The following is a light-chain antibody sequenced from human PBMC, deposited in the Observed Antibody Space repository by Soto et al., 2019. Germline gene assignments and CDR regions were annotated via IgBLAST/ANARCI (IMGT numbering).Light chain of an antibody. CDR1: GSNIGSNY. Sequence: QSVLTQPPSASGTPGQRVTISCSGSGSNIGSNYVYWYQQLPGTAPKLLIYRNNQRPSGVPDRFSGSKSGTSASLAISGLRSEDEADYYFAARDDSLSSVVFGGGTQLTVL. V-gene: IGLV1-47*01. CDR3: AARDDSLSSVV. CDR2: RNN. J-gene: IGLJ2*01.